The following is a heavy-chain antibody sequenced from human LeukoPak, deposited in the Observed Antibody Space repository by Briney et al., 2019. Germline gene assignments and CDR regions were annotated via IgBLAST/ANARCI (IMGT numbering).Heavy chain of an antibody. CDR1: GFTFSSYW. V-gene: IGHV3-7*01. CDR3: ARGGSSSSWYDPFFFDY. Sequence: PGGSLRLSCAASGFTFSSYWMSWVRQAPGKGLEWVANIKQDGSEKYYVDSVKGRFTISRDNAKNSLYLQMNSLRAEDTAVYYCARGGSSSSWYDPFFFDYWGQGPLVTVSS. J-gene: IGHJ4*02. CDR2: IKQDGSEK. D-gene: IGHD6-13*01.